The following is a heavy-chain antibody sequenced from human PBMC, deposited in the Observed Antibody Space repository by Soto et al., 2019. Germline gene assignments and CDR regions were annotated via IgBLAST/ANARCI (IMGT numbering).Heavy chain of an antibody. D-gene: IGHD2-2*01. Sequence: QLQLQQSGPGLVKPSETLSLTCTVSGGSISSSSYYWGWIRQPPGKGLEWIGSISYSGSTHYNPSLKSSVTISEDTSKTQFSLNLSSLTAADTAVYFCARQEPLYCTGTTCSNYYYYGMDVWGQGTTVTVSS. CDR3: ARQEPLYCTGTTCSNYYYYGMDV. CDR1: GGSISSSSYY. J-gene: IGHJ6*02. CDR2: ISYSGST. V-gene: IGHV4-39*01.